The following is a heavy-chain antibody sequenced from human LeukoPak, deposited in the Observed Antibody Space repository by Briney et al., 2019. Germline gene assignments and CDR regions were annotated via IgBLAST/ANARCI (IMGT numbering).Heavy chain of an antibody. J-gene: IGHJ3*02. CDR2: IPYDGSNK. Sequence: GGSLRLSCAASGFTFSTYAMHWVRQAPGKGLEWVAVIPYDGSNKYYADSVKGRFTISRENSKNRLYLQMNSLRAEDTAVYYCARVRGFLEWPEAFDIWGQGTMVTVSS. CDR3: ARVRGFLEWPEAFDI. D-gene: IGHD3-3*01. CDR1: GFTFSTYA. V-gene: IGHV3-30*04.